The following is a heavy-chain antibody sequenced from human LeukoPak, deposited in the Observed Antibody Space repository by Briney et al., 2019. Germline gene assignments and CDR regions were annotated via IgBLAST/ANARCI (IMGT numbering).Heavy chain of an antibody. CDR3: AGVSVVADSFDY. CDR1: GYTFTSYD. Sequence: ASVNVSCKASGYTFTSYDINWVRQATGQGLEWMGWMNPNSGNTGYAQKFQGRVTITRNTSISTAYMELSSLRSEDTAVYYCAGVSVVADSFDYWGQGTLVTVSS. CDR2: MNPNSGNT. J-gene: IGHJ4*02. V-gene: IGHV1-8*03. D-gene: IGHD2-15*01.